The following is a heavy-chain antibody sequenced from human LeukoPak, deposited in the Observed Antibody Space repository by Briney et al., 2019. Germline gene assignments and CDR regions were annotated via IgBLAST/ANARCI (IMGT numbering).Heavy chain of an antibody. CDR1: GGSISSSSYY. V-gene: IGHV4-39*01. J-gene: IGHJ3*02. D-gene: IGHD2-15*01. Sequence: PSETLSLTCTVSGGSISSSSYYWGWIRQPPGKGLEWIGSIYYSGSTYYNPSLKSRVTISVDTSKNQFSLKLSSVTAADTAVYYCASLNVGAFDIWGQGTMVTVSS. CDR3: ASLNVGAFDI. CDR2: IYYSGST.